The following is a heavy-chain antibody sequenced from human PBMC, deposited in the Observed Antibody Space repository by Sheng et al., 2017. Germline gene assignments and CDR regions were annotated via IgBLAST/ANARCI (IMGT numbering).Heavy chain of an antibody. Sequence: EVQLVESGGGLIQPGGSLRLSCAASGFTVSSNYMSWVRQAPGKGLEWVSVIYSGGSTYYADSVKGRFTISRDNSKNTLYLQMNSLRAEDTAVYYCARHSSGYYYGSPEYFQHWGQGTLVTVSS. CDR1: GFTVSSNY. D-gene: IGHD3-22*01. V-gene: IGHV3-53*01. CDR3: ARHSSGYYYGSPEYFQH. CDR2: IYSGGST. J-gene: IGHJ1*01.